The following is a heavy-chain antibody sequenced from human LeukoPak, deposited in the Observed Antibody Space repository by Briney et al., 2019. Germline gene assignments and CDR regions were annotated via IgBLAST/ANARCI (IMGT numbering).Heavy chain of an antibody. D-gene: IGHD2-2*01. J-gene: IGHJ5*02. CDR2: TYYRSTWYN. CDR1: GDSVSSNSIT. V-gene: IGHV6-1*01. Sequence: SQTLSLTCALSGDSVSSNSITWNWIRQSPSRGLEWLGRTYYRSTWYNDYAVSVRGRITVNPDTSKNQFSLHLNSVTPEDTAVYYCARRPTQYDCFDPWGQGILVTVSS. CDR3: ARRPTQYDCFDP.